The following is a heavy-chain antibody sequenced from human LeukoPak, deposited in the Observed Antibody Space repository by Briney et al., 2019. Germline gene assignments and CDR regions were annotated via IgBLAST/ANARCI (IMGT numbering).Heavy chain of an antibody. D-gene: IGHD4-17*01. J-gene: IGHJ4*02. Sequence: GGSLRLSCAASGYTFSNYVMHWVRQPPGKGLEWVSLIRYDGSSKYYADSVRGRITISRDNSKNTLYLQMNSLRAEDTAVYYCARYSGNYGLDYWGQGTLVTVSS. V-gene: IGHV3-30*02. CDR3: ARYSGNYGLDY. CDR2: IRYDGSSK. CDR1: GYTFSNYV.